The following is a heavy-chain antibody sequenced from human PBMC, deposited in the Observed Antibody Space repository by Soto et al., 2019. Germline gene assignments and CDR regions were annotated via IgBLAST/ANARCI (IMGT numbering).Heavy chain of an antibody. CDR1: GYTFTSYD. Sequence: ASVKVSCKASGYTFTSYDMHWVRQAPGQGLEWMGIINPSGGSTSYAQKFQGRVTMTRDTSTSTVYMELSSLRSEDTAVYYCARAPAMVRGLDYWGQGTLVTVSS. J-gene: IGHJ4*02. CDR3: ARAPAMVRGLDY. CDR2: INPSGGST. D-gene: IGHD3-10*01. V-gene: IGHV1-46*01.